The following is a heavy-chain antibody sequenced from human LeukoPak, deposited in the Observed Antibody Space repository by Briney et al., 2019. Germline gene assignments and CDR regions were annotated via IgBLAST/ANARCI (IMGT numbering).Heavy chain of an antibody. CDR1: GYTFTGYY. Sequence: GASVTVSCKASGYTFTGYYMHWVRQPPGQGLEWMGWINPNSGGTNYAQKFQASVTMTRHTSISTAYMELSRLRSDDTAVYYCARGRMIVVVQDAFDIWGQGTMVTVSS. CDR2: INPNSGGT. J-gene: IGHJ3*02. CDR3: ARGRMIVVVQDAFDI. D-gene: IGHD3-22*01. V-gene: IGHV1-2*02.